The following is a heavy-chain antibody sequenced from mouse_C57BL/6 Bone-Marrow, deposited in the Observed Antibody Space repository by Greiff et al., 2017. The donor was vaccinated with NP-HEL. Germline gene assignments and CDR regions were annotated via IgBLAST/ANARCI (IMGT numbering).Heavy chain of an antibody. J-gene: IGHJ1*03. D-gene: IGHD2-4*01. CDR1: GYSITSGYD. CDR2: ISYSGST. V-gene: IGHV3-1*01. Sequence: EVQLVESGPGMVKPSQSLSLTCTVTGYSITSGYDWHWIRHFPGNKLEWMGYISYSGSTNYNPSLKSRISITHDTSKKHFFLKLNSVTTEDTATYYWARDPGDYDSWYFDVWGTGTTVTGSS. CDR3: ARDPGDYDSWYFDV.